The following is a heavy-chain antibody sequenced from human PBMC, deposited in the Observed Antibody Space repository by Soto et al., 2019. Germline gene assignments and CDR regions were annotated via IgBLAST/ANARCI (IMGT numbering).Heavy chain of an antibody. CDR3: ARGRGGWFINQLLNAFDI. Sequence: QVQLQESGPGLVKPSETLSLTCTVSGGSISSYYWSWIRQPPGKGLEWIGYIHYSGSTNYNPSLKSRVTISVDTSKNQFSLKLSSVTAADTAVYYCARGRGGWFINQLLNAFDIWGQGTMVTVSS. CDR1: GGSISSYY. CDR2: IHYSGST. D-gene: IGHD2-2*01. V-gene: IGHV4-59*01. J-gene: IGHJ3*02.